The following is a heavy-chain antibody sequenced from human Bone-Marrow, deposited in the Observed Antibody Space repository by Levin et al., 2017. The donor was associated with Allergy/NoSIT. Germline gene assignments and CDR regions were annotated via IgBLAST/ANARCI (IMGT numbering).Heavy chain of an antibody. CDR3: TTDSGNSPPDAFDI. D-gene: IGHD2/OR15-2a*01. Sequence: GGSLRLSCAASGFTFSNAWMSWVRQAPGKGLEWVGRIKSKTDGGTTDYAAPVKGRFTISRDDSKNTLYLQMNSLKTEDTAVYYCTTDSGNSPPDAFDIWGQGTMVTVSS. CDR1: GFTFSNAW. V-gene: IGHV3-15*01. J-gene: IGHJ3*02. CDR2: IKSKTDGGTT.